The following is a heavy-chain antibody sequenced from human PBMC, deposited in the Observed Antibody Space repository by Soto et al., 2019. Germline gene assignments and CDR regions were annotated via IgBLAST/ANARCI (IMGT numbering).Heavy chain of an antibody. CDR2: IYYSGST. V-gene: IGHV4-31*03. J-gene: IGHJ5*02. CDR3: ARGDDILTGYYRPSWFDP. CDR1: GGSISSGGYY. Sequence: QVQLQESGPGLVKPSQTLSLTCTVSGGSISSGGYYWSWIRQHPGKGLEWIGYIYYSGSTYYNPSLKSRVTISVDTSKNQFSLKLSSVPAADTAVYYCARGDDILTGYYRPSWFDPWGQGTLVTVSS. D-gene: IGHD3-9*01.